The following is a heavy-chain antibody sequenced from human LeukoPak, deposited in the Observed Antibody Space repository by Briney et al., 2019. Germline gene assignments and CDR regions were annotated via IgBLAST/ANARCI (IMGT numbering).Heavy chain of an antibody. Sequence: PGGSLRLSCAASGFTFSSYAMHWVRQAPGKGLEWVAVISYDGSNKYYADSVKGRFTISRDNSKNTLYLQMNSLRAEDTAVYYCARDWSDYYDSSGYFGTFDYWGQGTLVTVSS. CDR3: ARDWSDYYDSSGYFGTFDY. CDR1: GFTFSSYA. J-gene: IGHJ4*02. D-gene: IGHD3-22*01. CDR2: ISYDGSNK. V-gene: IGHV3-30*04.